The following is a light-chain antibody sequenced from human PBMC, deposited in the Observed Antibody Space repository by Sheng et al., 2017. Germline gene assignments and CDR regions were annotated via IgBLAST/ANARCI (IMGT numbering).Light chain of an antibody. CDR2: DVN. Sequence: QSALTQPASVSGSPGQSITISCTGTSSDIGSYNSVSWYQQHPGKAPKLIIYDVNNRPSGVSDLFSGSKSGNTASLTISGLQAEDEADYYCSSYTSSSAYVFGTGTKVTVL. CDR1: SSDIGSYNS. V-gene: IGLV2-14*03. J-gene: IGLJ1*01. CDR3: SSYTSSSAYV.